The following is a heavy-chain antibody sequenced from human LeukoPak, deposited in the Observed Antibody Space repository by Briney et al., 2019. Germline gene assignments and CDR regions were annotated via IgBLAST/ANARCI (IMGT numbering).Heavy chain of an antibody. V-gene: IGHV3-7*01. CDR1: GFIFSNYA. Sequence: GGSLRLSCAASGFIFSNYAMSWVRQAPGKGLEWLANILPDGSQKYYVDSVKGRFTISRDNPKNSLYLQINNLRAEDTAVYYCGRLAHNAWYAIDFWGQGTLVTVSS. D-gene: IGHD2-2*01. CDR2: ILPDGSQK. J-gene: IGHJ4*02. CDR3: GRLAHNAWYAIDF.